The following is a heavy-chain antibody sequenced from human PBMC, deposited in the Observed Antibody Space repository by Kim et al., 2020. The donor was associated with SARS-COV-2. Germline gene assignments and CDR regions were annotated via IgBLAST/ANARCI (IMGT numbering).Heavy chain of an antibody. D-gene: IGHD2-15*01. CDR1: GGTFSSYA. V-gene: IGHV1-69*13. J-gene: IGHJ4*02. CDR2: IIPIFGTA. CDR3: ARDRNGGGSASGTFDY. Sequence: SVKVSCKASGGTFSSYAISWVRQAPGQGLEWMGGIIPIFGTANYAQKFQGRVTITADESTSTAYMELSSLRSEDTAVYYCARDRNGGGSASGTFDYWGQGTLVTVSS.